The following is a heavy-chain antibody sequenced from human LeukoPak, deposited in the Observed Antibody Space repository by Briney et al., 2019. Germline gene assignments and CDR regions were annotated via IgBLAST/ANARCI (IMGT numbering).Heavy chain of an antibody. Sequence: SETLSLTCTVSGGSITSYYWNWIRQPPGKGLEWIGYINYGGSTDYNPSLKSRVTISADTSKNQMSLKLSSVTAADTAVYYCARDSTVNGAFGIWGQGTMVTVSS. V-gene: IGHV4-59*12. CDR3: ARDSTVNGAFGI. CDR2: INYGGST. D-gene: IGHD4-17*01. CDR1: GGSITSYY. J-gene: IGHJ3*02.